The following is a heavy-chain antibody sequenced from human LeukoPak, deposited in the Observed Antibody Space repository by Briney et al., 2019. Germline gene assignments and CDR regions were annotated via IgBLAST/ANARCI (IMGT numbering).Heavy chain of an antibody. V-gene: IGHV4-39*01. Sequence: SETLSLTCTVSGGSISSGDYYWSWIRQPPGKGLEWIVSIYYSGSTYYNPSLKSRVTISVDTSKNQFSLKLSSVTAADTAVYYCARRYYDFWSGYPNWFDPWGQGTLVTVSS. CDR1: GGSISSGDYY. D-gene: IGHD3-3*01. J-gene: IGHJ5*02. CDR2: IYYSGST. CDR3: ARRYYDFWSGYPNWFDP.